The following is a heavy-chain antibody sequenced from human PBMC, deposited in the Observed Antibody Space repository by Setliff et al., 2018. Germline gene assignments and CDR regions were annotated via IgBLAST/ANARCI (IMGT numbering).Heavy chain of an antibody. D-gene: IGHD3-3*01. CDR2: IYHDGNT. V-gene: IGHV4-4*02. CDR1: GASINSLSW. CDR3: ARMSGFQYIDV. J-gene: IGHJ6*03. Sequence: PSETLSLTCAVTGASINSLSWWSWVRQSPGKGLEWIGEIYHDGNTKFNPSVHYNPSLKSRVTISLDTSKDQFSLSLTSVTAEDTAVYYCARMSGFQYIDVWDKGTTVTVSS.